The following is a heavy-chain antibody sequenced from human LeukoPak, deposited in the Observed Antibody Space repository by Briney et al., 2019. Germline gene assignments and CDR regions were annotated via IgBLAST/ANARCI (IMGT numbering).Heavy chain of an antibody. Sequence: SQTLSLTCAISGGSVSNDGPARNWIRQSPSRGLEWLGRTYFRSKWCHDYAVSVKSRITIKPDTSRNQFSLQLNSLTPEDTAVYYCARGKYSAFDIWSQGTRVSVSS. V-gene: IGHV6-1*01. D-gene: IGHD1-26*01. CDR3: ARGKYSAFDI. CDR2: TYFRSKWCH. J-gene: IGHJ3*02. CDR1: GGSVSNDGPA.